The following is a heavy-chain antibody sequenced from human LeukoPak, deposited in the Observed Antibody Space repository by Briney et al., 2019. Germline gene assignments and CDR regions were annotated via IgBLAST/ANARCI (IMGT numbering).Heavy chain of an antibody. CDR2: IYYSGST. D-gene: IGHD6-13*01. V-gene: IGHV4-59*12. J-gene: IGHJ6*02. Sequence: SETLSLTCTVSGGSISSYYWSWIRQPPGKGLEWIGYIYYSGSTNYNPSLKSRVTISVDTSKNQFSLKLSSVTAADTAVYYCARDLGAAAGHQNYYYYGMDVWGQGTTVTVSS. CDR3: ARDLGAAAGHQNYYYYGMDV. CDR1: GGSISSYY.